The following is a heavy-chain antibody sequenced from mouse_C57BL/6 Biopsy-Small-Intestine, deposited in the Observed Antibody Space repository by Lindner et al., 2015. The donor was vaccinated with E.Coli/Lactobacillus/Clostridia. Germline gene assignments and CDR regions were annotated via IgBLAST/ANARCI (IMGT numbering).Heavy chain of an antibody. J-gene: IGHJ2*01. CDR1: GYTFTDYI. Sequence: VQLQESGPELVKPGASVKMSCKASGYTFTDYIMHWVKQKPGQGLEWIGYINPYNDGTKYNEKFRGKVKVTSDKSSSTAYLEVSSLTSEDSAVYYCGRGAGWLLPVDYWGQGTTLTVSP. V-gene: IGHV1-14*01. CDR2: INPYNDGT. D-gene: IGHD2-3*01. CDR3: GRGAGWLLPVDY.